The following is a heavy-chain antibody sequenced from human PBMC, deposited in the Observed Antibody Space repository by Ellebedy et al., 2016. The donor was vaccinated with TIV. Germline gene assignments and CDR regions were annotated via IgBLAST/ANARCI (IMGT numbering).Heavy chain of an antibody. CDR3: ARDRDSSSWYFGGYYYYGMDV. D-gene: IGHD6-13*01. CDR1: GGTFSSYA. J-gene: IGHJ6*02. V-gene: IGHV1-69*04. CDR2: IIPILGIA. Sequence: AASVKVSCKASGGTFSSYAISWVRQAPGQGLEWMGRIIPILGIANYAQKFQGRVTITADKSTSTAYMELSRLRSEDTAVYYCARDRDSSSWYFGGYYYYGMDVWGQGTTVTVSS.